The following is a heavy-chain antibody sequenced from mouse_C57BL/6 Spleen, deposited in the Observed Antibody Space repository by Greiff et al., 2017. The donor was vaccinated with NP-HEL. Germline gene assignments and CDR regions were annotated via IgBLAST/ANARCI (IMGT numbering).Heavy chain of an antibody. CDR2: ISSGSSTI. D-gene: IGHD2-4*01. CDR1: GFTFSDYG. V-gene: IGHV5-17*01. CDR3: ARDRDYDAWFAY. J-gene: IGHJ3*01. Sequence: EVKLMESGGGLVKPGGSLKLSCAASGFTFSDYGMHWVRQAPEKGLEWVADISSGSSTIYYADTVKGRFTISRDNAKNTLFLQMTSLRSEDTAMYYCARDRDYDAWFAYWGQGTLVTVSA.